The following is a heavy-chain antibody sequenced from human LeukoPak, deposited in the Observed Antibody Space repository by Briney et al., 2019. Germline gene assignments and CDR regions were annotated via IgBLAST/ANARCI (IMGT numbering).Heavy chain of an antibody. CDR1: GFTFSNYA. Sequence: TGGSLRLSCAASGFTFSNYAMSWVRQAPGKGLEWVSAISGSGGSTYYADSVKGRFTISRDNSKNTLYLQMNSLRTEDTAVYYCAKDPLGFYGDYQKDYFDYWGQGTLVTVSS. CDR2: ISGSGGST. V-gene: IGHV3-23*01. J-gene: IGHJ4*02. CDR3: AKDPLGFYGDYQKDYFDY. D-gene: IGHD4-17*01.